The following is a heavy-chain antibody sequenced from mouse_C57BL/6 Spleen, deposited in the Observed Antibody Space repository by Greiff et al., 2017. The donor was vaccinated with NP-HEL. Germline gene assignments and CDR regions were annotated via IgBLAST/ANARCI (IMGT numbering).Heavy chain of an antibody. D-gene: IGHD1-1*01. CDR2: ISSGSSTI. CDR3: ARYYYYGGSPCYFDY. Sequence: EVKLVESGGGLVKPGGSLKLSCAASGFTFSDYGMHWVRQAPEKGLEWVAYISSGSSTIYYADTVKGRFTISRDNAKNTLFMQMTSLRSEDTAMYYCARYYYYGGSPCYFDYWGQGTTLTVSS. J-gene: IGHJ2*01. V-gene: IGHV5-17*01. CDR1: GFTFSDYG.